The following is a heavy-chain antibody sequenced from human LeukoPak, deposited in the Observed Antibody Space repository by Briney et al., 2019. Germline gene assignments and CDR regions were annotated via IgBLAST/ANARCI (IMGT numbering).Heavy chain of an antibody. CDR1: GFTFGDYA. CDR2: IASETYGGTA. CDR3: TRDQTPYY. V-gene: IGHV3-49*04. J-gene: IGHJ4*02. Sequence: AGGSMRLSCTASGFTFGDYAMTWVSQAPGEGVEWVGFIASETYGGTAEYAASVKGRFTISRDDSKSIAYLQMNSLKTEDTAVYYCTRDQTPYYWGQGTLVTVSS.